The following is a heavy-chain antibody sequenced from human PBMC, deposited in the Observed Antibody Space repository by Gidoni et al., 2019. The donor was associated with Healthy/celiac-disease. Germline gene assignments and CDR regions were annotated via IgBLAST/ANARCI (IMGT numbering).Heavy chain of an antibody. V-gene: IGHV3-53*02. CDR3: ARARGKNWFDP. CDR2: IYSGGST. Sequence: EVQLVETGGGLIQPGGSLRLSCAASGFTVSSNYMSWVRQAPGKGLEWVSVIYSGGSTYYADSVKGRFTISRDNPKNTLYLQMNSLRAEDTAVYYCARARGKNWFDPWGQGTLVTVSS. CDR1: GFTVSSNY. J-gene: IGHJ5*02.